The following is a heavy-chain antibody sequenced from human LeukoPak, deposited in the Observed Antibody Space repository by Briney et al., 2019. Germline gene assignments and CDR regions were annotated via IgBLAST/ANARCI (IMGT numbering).Heavy chain of an antibody. Sequence: GDSLKISCKGSGYSFSSYCIGWVRQMPGKGVEWMGIIYSGDSDTGNSPSFQGQVTISADKSISTAYLQWSSLKASDTAMYFCARARILLTFGGLRGTKTDAFDIWGQGTMVTVSS. CDR2: IYSGDSDT. CDR3: ARARILLTFGGLRGTKTDAFDI. V-gene: IGHV5-51*01. J-gene: IGHJ3*02. D-gene: IGHD3-16*01. CDR1: GYSFSSYC.